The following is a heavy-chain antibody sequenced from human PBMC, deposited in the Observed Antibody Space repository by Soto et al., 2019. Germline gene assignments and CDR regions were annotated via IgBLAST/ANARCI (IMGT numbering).Heavy chain of an antibody. CDR3: ATDAYGSGSSLSFDY. CDR1: GYTLTELS. Sequence: ASVKVSCKVSGYTLTELSMHWVRQAPGKGLEWMGGFDPEDGETIYAQKFQGRVTMTEDTSTDTAYMELSSLRSEDTAVYYCATDAYGSGSSLSFDYWGQGTLVTVSS. CDR2: FDPEDGET. J-gene: IGHJ4*02. V-gene: IGHV1-24*01. D-gene: IGHD3-10*01.